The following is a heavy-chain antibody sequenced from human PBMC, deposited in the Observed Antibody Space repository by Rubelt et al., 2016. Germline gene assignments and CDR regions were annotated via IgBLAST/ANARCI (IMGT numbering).Heavy chain of an antibody. CDR2: ISWNSGSI. V-gene: IGHV3-9*01. D-gene: IGHD3-22*01. Sequence: EVQLVESGGGLVQPGRSLRLSCAASGFTFDDYAMHWVRQAPGKGLEWVSGISWNSGSIGYADSVKGRFTISRENAKNSLYLQMNSLRAEDTALYYWASASYDYDSSGYLPRHLDYYYGMDVWGQGTTVTVSS. CDR1: GFTFDDYA. J-gene: IGHJ6*02. CDR3: ASASYDYDSSGYLPRHLDYYYGMDV.